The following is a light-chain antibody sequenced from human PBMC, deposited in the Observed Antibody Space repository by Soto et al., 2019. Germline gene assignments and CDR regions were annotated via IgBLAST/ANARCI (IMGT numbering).Light chain of an antibody. V-gene: IGKV1-39*01. CDR1: ENIRSY. J-gene: IGKJ1*01. Sequence: DIQMTQSPSSLSASVGDRVTITCRASENIRSYLNWYLHKPGRAPQLLIYGASTLHSGVPSRFSGSGSGTHFTLTISSQQPEDFATFFCQQSYKSPATF. CDR3: QQSYKSPAT. CDR2: GAS.